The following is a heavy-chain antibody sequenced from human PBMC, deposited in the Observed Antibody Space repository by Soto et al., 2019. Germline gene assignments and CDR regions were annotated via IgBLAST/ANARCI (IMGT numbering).Heavy chain of an antibody. Sequence: ASVKVSCKASGYTFTSYYMHWVRQAPGQGLEWMGIINPSGGSTSYAQKFQGRVTMTRDTSTSTVYMELSSLRSEDTAVYYCARERKNPPDFWSGYLAWSYMDVWGKGTTVTVSS. CDR1: GYTFTSYY. CDR2: INPSGGST. J-gene: IGHJ6*03. CDR3: ARERKNPPDFWSGYLAWSYMDV. V-gene: IGHV1-46*01. D-gene: IGHD3-3*01.